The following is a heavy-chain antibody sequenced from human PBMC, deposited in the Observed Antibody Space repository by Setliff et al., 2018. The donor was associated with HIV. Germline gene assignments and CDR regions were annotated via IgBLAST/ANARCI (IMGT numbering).Heavy chain of an antibody. Sequence: PGGSLRLSCAASGFTFSSYGMHWARQAPGKGLEWVAVIWYDGSNKYYADSVKGRFTISRDNSKNTLYLQMNSLRDEDTAVYYCARDLGGIVVAAFDYWGQGTLVTVSS. CDR1: GFTFSSYG. CDR2: IWYDGSNK. J-gene: IGHJ4*02. CDR3: ARDLGGIVVAAFDY. D-gene: IGHD6-19*01. V-gene: IGHV3-33*01.